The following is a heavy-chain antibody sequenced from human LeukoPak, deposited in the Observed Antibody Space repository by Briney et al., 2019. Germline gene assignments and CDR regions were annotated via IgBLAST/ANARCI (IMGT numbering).Heavy chain of an antibody. CDR2: IYYSGST. CDR3: ARQRYGSGSYYIDY. D-gene: IGHD3-10*01. Sequence: PSETLSLTCTVSSGSISGYYWSWIRQPPGKGLEWIGYIYYSGSTNYNPSLKSRVTISVDTSNNQFSLKLSSVTAADTAVYYCARQRYGSGSYYIDYWGQGTLVTVSS. V-gene: IGHV4-59*08. CDR1: SGSISGYY. J-gene: IGHJ4*02.